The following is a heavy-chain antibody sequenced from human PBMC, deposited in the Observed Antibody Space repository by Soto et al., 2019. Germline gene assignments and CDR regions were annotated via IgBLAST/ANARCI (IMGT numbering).Heavy chain of an antibody. D-gene: IGHD3-16*01. Sequence: QLQLQESGPGLVKPSETLSLTCTVSGDSISSSSYYWGWIRQPPGKGLEWIGSIFYTGSTYYNPSLKSRVIMSVDTSKNQFSLKLSSVTAADTAVYYCALMVDYEIFWGQGTLVTVSS. V-gene: IGHV4-39*01. CDR3: ALMVDYEIF. CDR2: IFYTGST. CDR1: GDSISSSSYY. J-gene: IGHJ4*02.